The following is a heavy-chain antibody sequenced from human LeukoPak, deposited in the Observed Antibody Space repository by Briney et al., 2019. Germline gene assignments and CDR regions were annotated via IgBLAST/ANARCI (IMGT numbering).Heavy chain of an antibody. CDR1: GYSISSGYY. Sequence: SETLSLTCAVSGYSISSGYYWGWIRQPPGKGLEWIGSIYHSGSTYYNPSLKSRVTISVDTSKNQFSLKLSSVTAADTAVYYCARDGTTWSPFGGFDYWGQGTLVTVSS. CDR2: IYHSGST. D-gene: IGHD2/OR15-2a*01. V-gene: IGHV4-38-2*02. J-gene: IGHJ4*02. CDR3: ARDGTTWSPFGGFDY.